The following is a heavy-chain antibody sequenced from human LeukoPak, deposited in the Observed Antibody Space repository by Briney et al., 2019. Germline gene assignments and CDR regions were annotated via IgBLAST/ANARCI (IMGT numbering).Heavy chain of an antibody. CDR1: GFTFSSYT. CDR2: IKQDGSEK. J-gene: IGHJ4*02. Sequence: GGSLRLSCAASGFTFSSYTMSWVRQAPGKGLEWVANIKQDGSEKYYVDSVKGRFTISRDNAKNSLYLQMNSLRAEDTAVYYCARDRIAAPQYWGQGTLVTVSS. D-gene: IGHD2-21*01. CDR3: ARDRIAAPQY. V-gene: IGHV3-7*03.